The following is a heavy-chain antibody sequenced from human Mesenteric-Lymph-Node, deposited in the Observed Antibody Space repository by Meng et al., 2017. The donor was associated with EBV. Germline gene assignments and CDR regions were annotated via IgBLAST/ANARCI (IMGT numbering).Heavy chain of an antibody. D-gene: IGHD2-21*01. V-gene: IGHV3-73*01. J-gene: IGHJ4*02. CDR1: GLIFSSYA. CDR2: IRSKANSYAT. CDR3: ASGGCGGDCLL. Sequence: EGQRVGSGGGLVQPGGSLRLSCAASGLIFSSYAMSWVRQASGKGLEWVGRIRSKANSYATVYAESAKGRFTISRDDSKNTAYLQMNSLKSEDTAVYYCASGGCGGDCLLWGQGTLVTVSS.